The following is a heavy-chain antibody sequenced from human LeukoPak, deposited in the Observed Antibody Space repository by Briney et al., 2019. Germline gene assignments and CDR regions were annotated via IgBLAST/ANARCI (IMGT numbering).Heavy chain of an antibody. Sequence: KSSETLSLTCAVYGGSFSGYYWSWIRQPPGKGLEWIGEINHRGGTNYNPSLKSRVTISVDTSKTQFSLKLSSVTAADTAVYYCARGEKAVAGTFGLYYYYYYMDVWGKGTTVTVSS. CDR3: ARGEKAVAGTFGLYYYYYYMDV. D-gene: IGHD6-19*01. CDR1: GGSFSGYY. V-gene: IGHV4-34*01. CDR2: INHRGGT. J-gene: IGHJ6*03.